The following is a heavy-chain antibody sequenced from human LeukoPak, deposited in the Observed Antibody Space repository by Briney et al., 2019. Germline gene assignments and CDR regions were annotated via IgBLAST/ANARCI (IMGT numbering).Heavy chain of an antibody. CDR2: ISSGGITI. J-gene: IGHJ4*02. Sequence: GGSLRLSCAASGFTFSDYYMSWIRQAPGKGLEWVSYISSGGITIYYADSVKGRFTISRDNAKNSLYLQMNSLRAEDTAVYYCARDGITIFGVVNYWGQGTLVTVSS. CDR1: GFTFSDYY. CDR3: ARDGITIFGVVNY. D-gene: IGHD3-3*01. V-gene: IGHV3-11*04.